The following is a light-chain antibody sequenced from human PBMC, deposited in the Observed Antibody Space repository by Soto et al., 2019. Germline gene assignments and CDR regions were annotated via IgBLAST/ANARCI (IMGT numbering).Light chain of an antibody. CDR3: QQRSAWPFT. CDR1: QTVGKD. Sequence: IVLTQSPSTLSLSPGERASLSCRASQTVGKDLAWYQVRPGQAPRLLIFDASTRSTGVPPRFSDSRSGSDFTLTISSLDAEDFALYYCQQRSAWPFTFGGGTSVLIK. V-gene: IGKV3-11*01. CDR2: DAS. J-gene: IGKJ4*01.